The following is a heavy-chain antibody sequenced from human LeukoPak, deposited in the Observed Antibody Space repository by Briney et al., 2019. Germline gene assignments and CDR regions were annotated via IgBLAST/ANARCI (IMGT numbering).Heavy chain of an antibody. CDR2: IYYSGST. J-gene: IGHJ4*02. CDR1: GGSISSSSYY. Sequence: PSETLSLTYTVSGGSISSSSYYWGWIRQPPGKGLEWIGSIYYSGSTYYNPSLKSRVTISVDTSKNQFSLKLSSVTAADTAVYYCATFLWFGELYGYWGQGTLVTVSS. D-gene: IGHD3-10*01. CDR3: ATFLWFGELYGY. V-gene: IGHV4-39*01.